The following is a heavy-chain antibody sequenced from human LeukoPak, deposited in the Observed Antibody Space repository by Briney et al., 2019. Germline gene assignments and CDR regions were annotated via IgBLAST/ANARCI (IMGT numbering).Heavy chain of an antibody. V-gene: IGHV4-61*01. CDR1: GDSVNGGSYY. CDR3: ARPSTNGWYFDY. CDR2: VYSSGST. Sequence: PSETLSLTCTVSGDSVNGGSYYWNWIRQPPGKGLEWIGYVYSSGSTNYNPSLKSRVTISVDTSKNQFSLKLSSVTAADTAVYYCARPSTNGWYFDYWGQGTLVTVSS. D-gene: IGHD6-19*01. J-gene: IGHJ4*02.